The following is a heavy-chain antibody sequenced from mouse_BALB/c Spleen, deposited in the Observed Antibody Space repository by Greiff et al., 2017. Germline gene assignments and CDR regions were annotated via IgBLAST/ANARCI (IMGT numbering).Heavy chain of an antibody. Sequence: QVQLQQSGPGLVAPSQSLSITCTVSGFSLTGYGVNWVRQPPGKGLEWLGMIWGDGSTDYNSALKSRLSISKDNSKSQVFLKMNSLQTDDTARYYCARDRDYYGSSYYAMDYWGQGTSVTVSS. D-gene: IGHD1-1*01. V-gene: IGHV2-6-7*01. CDR1: GFSLTGYG. CDR3: ARDRDYYGSSYYAMDY. CDR2: IWGDGST. J-gene: IGHJ4*01.